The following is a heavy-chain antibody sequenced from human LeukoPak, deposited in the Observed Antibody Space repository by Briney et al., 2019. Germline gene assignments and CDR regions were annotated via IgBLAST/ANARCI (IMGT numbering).Heavy chain of an antibody. CDR2: INHSGGT. CDR1: GFTFSDYY. D-gene: IGHD4-17*01. Sequence: LRLSCVASGFTFSDYYWSWIRQPPGKGLEWIGEINHSGGTNYNPSLKSRVTISLDTSKNHFSLKLTSVTAADTAVYYCASDDYGDLVNAFDIWGQGTMVTVSS. V-gene: IGHV4-34*01. J-gene: IGHJ3*02. CDR3: ASDDYGDLVNAFDI.